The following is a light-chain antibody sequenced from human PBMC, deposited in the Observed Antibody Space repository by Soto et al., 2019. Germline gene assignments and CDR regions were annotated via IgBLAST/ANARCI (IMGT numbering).Light chain of an antibody. CDR1: SGSVSTSYY. V-gene: IGLV8-61*01. Sequence: QTVVTQEPSFSVSPGRTVTLTCGLSSGSVSTSYYPIGYQKTPGQAPRTLIYSTHTRSSGVPDRFSGSILGNKAALTITGAQADDESDYYCVLYMGSGISVFGGGTQLTVL. CDR3: VLYMGSGISV. J-gene: IGLJ7*01. CDR2: STH.